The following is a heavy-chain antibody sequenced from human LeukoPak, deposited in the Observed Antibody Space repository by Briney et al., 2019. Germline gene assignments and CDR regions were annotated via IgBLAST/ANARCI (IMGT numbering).Heavy chain of an antibody. CDR1: GGTFSTYA. CDR2: IIPILGIA. D-gene: IGHD5-18*01. CDR3: ARADTATNAYEYFDL. J-gene: IGHJ2*01. Sequence: GASVKVSCKASGGTFSTYAITWVRQAPGQGLEWMGRIIPILGIANYAQKFQGGVTITADKSTSTAYMELSSLRSEDTAVYYCARADTATNAYEYFDLWGRGTLVTVSS. V-gene: IGHV1-69*04.